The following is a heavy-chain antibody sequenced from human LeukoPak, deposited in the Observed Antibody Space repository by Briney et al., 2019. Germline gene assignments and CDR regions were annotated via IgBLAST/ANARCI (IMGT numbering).Heavy chain of an antibody. J-gene: IGHJ4*02. D-gene: IGHD2-2*01. V-gene: IGHV1-69*01. CDR2: IIPIFGTA. CDR1: GGTFGSYA. CDR3: ARDVGYCSSTSCYFDY. Sequence: SVKVSCKASGGTFGSYAISWVRQAPGQGLEWMGGIIPIFGTANYAQKFQGRVTITADESTSTAYMELSSLRSEDTAVYYCARDVGYCSSTSCYFDYWGQGTLVTVSS.